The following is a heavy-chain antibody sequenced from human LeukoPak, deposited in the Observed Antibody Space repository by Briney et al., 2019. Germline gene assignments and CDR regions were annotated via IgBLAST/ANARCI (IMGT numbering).Heavy chain of an antibody. Sequence: PSETLSLTCTVSGGSISSYYWSWIRQPPGKGLEWSGYIYYSGSTNYNPSLKSRVTISVDTSKNQFSLKLSSVTAPDTAVYYCARHPGIAVVKEPFFDYWGQGTLVTVSS. J-gene: IGHJ4*02. CDR1: GGSISSYY. CDR3: ARHPGIAVVKEPFFDY. D-gene: IGHD6-19*01. CDR2: IYYSGST. V-gene: IGHV4-59*08.